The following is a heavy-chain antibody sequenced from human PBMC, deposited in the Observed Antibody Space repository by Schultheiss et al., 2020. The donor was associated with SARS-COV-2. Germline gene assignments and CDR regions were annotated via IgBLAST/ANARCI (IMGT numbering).Heavy chain of an antibody. V-gene: IGHV3-23*01. CDR3: ARGATPYYYYMDV. Sequence: GGSLRLSCAASGFTFSSYSMNWVRQAPGKGLEWVSAISGSGGSTYYADSVKGRFTISRDNSKNTLYLQMNSLRPEDTAVYYCARGATPYYYYMDVWGKGTTVTVSS. J-gene: IGHJ6*03. CDR1: GFTFSSYS. D-gene: IGHD5-12*01. CDR2: ISGSGGST.